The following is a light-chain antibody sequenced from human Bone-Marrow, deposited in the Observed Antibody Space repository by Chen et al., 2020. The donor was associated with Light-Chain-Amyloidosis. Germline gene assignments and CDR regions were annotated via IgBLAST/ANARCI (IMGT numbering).Light chain of an antibody. CDR2: DAS. CDR1: NIGSTV. CDR3: SVGDSSSYRPV. J-gene: IGLJ2*01. Sequence: SYVLTQPSSVSVAPGQTATRACGGNNIGSTVGHLYQQTPGQAPLLVDNDASGRPSGIPVGSSGSTAGNTATLTSRMVEAGDEADYCCSVGDSSSYRPVFGGGTKLTVL. V-gene: IGLV3-21*02.